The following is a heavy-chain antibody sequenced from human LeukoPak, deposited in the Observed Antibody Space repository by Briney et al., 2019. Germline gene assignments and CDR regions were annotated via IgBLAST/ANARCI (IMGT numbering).Heavy chain of an antibody. CDR1: GDSISTSSYY. Sequence: SETLSLTCTVSGDSISTSSYYWGWIRQSPGKGLQWLGSIYHNGISHYNPSLKGRLTIYVDTSRNQFSLHVSSVTAADTAVFYCARSDYYDYRQIDFWGQGTLVTVSS. V-gene: IGHV4-39*01. CDR2: IYHNGIS. J-gene: IGHJ4*02. D-gene: IGHD3-22*01. CDR3: ARSDYYDYRQIDF.